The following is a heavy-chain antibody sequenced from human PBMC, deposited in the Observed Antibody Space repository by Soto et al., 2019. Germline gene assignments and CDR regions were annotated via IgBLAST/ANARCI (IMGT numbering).Heavy chain of an antibody. CDR3: ARDKVRGHGGLGYYYYGMDV. J-gene: IGHJ6*02. CDR1: GFTFSSYS. D-gene: IGHD3-9*01. V-gene: IGHV3-21*01. CDR2: ISSSSSYI. Sequence: GGSLRLSCTASGFTFSSYSMNWVRQAPGKGLEWVSSISSSSSYIYYADSVKGRFTISRDNAKNSLYLQMNSLRAEDTAVYYCARDKVRGHGGLGYYYYGMDVWGQGTTVTVSS.